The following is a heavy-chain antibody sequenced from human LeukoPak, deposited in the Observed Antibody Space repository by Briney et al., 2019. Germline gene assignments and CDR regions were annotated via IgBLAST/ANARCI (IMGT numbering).Heavy chain of an antibody. J-gene: IGHJ6*03. V-gene: IGHV1-8*03. CDR2: MNPISGNT. D-gene: IGHD6-13*01. CDR3: ARGVSSRRGYYFYMDV. CDR1: GYPFTGYY. Sequence: ASVKVSCKPSGYPFTGYYFHWVRQAPGQGLEWMGWMNPISGNTGYAQHFQGRVTITRNTSISTAFMELSSLRSEDTAVYYCARGVSSRRGYYFYMDVWGKGTTVTVSS.